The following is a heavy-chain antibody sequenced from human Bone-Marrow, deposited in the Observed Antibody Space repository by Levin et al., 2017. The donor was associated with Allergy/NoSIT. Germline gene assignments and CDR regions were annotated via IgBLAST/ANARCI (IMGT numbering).Heavy chain of an antibody. D-gene: IGHD3-22*01. CDR2: IWFDGSEK. CDR1: GFTFNGYV. Sequence: SCATSGFTFNGYVIHWVRQAPGKGLEWVALIWFDGSEKYYADSVKGRFTVSRDNSQNTLYLQMNNLRAEDTAVYYCARDEGDDSRGYYFDYWGQGTLVTVSS. CDR3: ARDEGDDSRGYYFDY. J-gene: IGHJ4*02. V-gene: IGHV3-33*01.